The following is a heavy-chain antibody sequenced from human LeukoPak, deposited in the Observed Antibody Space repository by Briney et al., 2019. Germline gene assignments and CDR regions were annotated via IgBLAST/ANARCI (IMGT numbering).Heavy chain of an antibody. CDR1: GGSISSYY. CDR3: ARRYCSGGSCYSGMVDY. Sequence: SETLSLTCTVSGGSISSYYWGWIRQPPGKGLEWIGSIYYSGSTYYNPSLKSRVTISVDTSKNQFSLKLSSVTAADTAVYYCARRYCSGGSCYSGMVDYWGQGTLVTVSS. V-gene: IGHV4-39*07. J-gene: IGHJ4*02. D-gene: IGHD2-15*01. CDR2: IYYSGST.